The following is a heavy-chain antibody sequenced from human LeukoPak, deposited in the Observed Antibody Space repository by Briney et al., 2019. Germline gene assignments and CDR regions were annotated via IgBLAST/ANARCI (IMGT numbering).Heavy chain of an antibody. CDR2: MSYDGSNK. CDR3: TTDPAGVTTETSPNYYFDC. V-gene: IGHV3-30*03. D-gene: IGHD4-17*01. J-gene: IGHJ4*02. Sequence: PGGSLRLSCAASGFTFSSYWMSWVRQAPGKGLEWVAVMSYDGSNKYYADSVKGRFTISRDDSKNTLYLQMNSLRAEDTAVYYCTTDPAGVTTETSPNYYFDCWGQGTLVTVSS. CDR1: GFTFSSYW.